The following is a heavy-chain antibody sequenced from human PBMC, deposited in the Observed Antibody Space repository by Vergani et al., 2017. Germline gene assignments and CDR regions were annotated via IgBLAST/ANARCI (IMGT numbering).Heavy chain of an antibody. V-gene: IGHV1-69*12. D-gene: IGHD3-10*01. J-gene: IGHJ5*01. CDR3: ARPQGSGSYYTWAFDS. CDR1: GGTFSGHG. Sequence: QVQLVQSGAEVKKPGSSVKVSCKASGGTFSGHGISWVRQAPGQGLEWMGGINGIFGTTNYAQKFQGRVTITADESTSTAYMDLSSLRYEDTAVYYCARPQGSGSYYTWAFDSWGQGTLVTVSS. CDR2: INGIFGTT.